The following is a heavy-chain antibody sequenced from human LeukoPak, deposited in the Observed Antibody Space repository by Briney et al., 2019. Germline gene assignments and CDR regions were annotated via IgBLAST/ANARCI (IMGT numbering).Heavy chain of an antibody. Sequence: GRSLRLSCAASGFTFDDYAMHWVRQAPGKGLEWVSGINWNGGSTGYADSVKGRFTISRDNSKSTVFLQVNSLRPEDTAVYYCVKGYGSGKFYMDVWGKGTTVTISS. D-gene: IGHD3-10*01. J-gene: IGHJ6*03. CDR3: VKGYGSGKFYMDV. V-gene: IGHV3-9*01. CDR2: INWNGGST. CDR1: GFTFDDYA.